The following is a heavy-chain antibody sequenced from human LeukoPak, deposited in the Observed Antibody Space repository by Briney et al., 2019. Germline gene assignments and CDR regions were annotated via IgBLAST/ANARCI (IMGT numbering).Heavy chain of an antibody. CDR2: MNPDSGNT. CDR3: ARRGVVVNYYFYGLDV. CDR1: GYTFTSYG. Sequence: ASVKVSCKASGYTFTSYGISWVRQAPGQGLEWMGWMNPDSGNTGYAQKFQGRVTMTRNTSIRTAYMELSSLTSEDTAVYYCARRGVVVNYYFYGLDVWGQGATVTVSS. J-gene: IGHJ6*02. D-gene: IGHD2-21*01. V-gene: IGHV1-8*02.